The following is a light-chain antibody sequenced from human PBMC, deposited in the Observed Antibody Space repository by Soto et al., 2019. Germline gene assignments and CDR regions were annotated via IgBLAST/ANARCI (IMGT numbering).Light chain of an antibody. CDR1: HSVATN. V-gene: IGKV3-15*01. CDR2: GAS. Sequence: EIVMTQSRATLSVSPGERATLSCRAIHSVATNLAWYQQKPGQPPRLLIYGASTRATGIPARFSGSGSGTEFTLTISSLQSVDFAVYSCQQYNNWPWTFGQGTKVDIK. J-gene: IGKJ1*01. CDR3: QQYNNWPWT.